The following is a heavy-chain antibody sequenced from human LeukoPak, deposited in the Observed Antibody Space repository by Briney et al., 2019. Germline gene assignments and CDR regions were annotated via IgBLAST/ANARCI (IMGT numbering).Heavy chain of an antibody. CDR1: GFTFSDYY. V-gene: IGHV3-11*05. CDR3: ARVTMVRGVIITHYFDY. D-gene: IGHD3-10*01. CDR2: ISSSSSYT. J-gene: IGHJ4*02. Sequence: GSLRLSCAASGFTFSDYYMSWIRQAPGKGLEWVSHISSSSSYTNYADSVKGRFTISRDNAKNSLYLQMNSLRAEDTAVYYCARVTMVRGVIITHYFDYWGQGTLVTVSS.